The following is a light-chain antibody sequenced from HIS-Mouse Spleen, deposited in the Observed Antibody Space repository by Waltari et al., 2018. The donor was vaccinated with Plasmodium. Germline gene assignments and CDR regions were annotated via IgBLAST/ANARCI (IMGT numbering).Light chain of an antibody. Sequence: SYELTQPPSVSVSPGQTARITCSGDALPKKYAYWYQQKSGQAPVLVIYEDSKRPSGIPERVSGSSSGTMANLTISGAQVEDEADYYGYSTDSSGNHRVFGGGTKLTVL. CDR3: YSTDSSGNHRV. CDR2: EDS. CDR1: ALPKKY. V-gene: IGLV3-10*01. J-gene: IGLJ3*02.